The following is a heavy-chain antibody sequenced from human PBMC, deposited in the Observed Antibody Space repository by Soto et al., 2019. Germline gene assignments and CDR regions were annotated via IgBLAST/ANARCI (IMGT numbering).Heavy chain of an antibody. CDR3: AKDRGVVVVAATGGFDY. V-gene: IGHV3-30*18. CDR1: GFTFSSYG. CDR2: ISYDGSNK. J-gene: IGHJ4*02. D-gene: IGHD2-15*01. Sequence: GGSLRLSCAASGFTFSSYGMHWVRQAPGKGLEWVAVISYDGSNKYYADSVKGRFTISRDNSKNTLYLQMNSLRAEDTAVYYCAKDRGVVVVAATGGFDYWGQGTLVTVSS.